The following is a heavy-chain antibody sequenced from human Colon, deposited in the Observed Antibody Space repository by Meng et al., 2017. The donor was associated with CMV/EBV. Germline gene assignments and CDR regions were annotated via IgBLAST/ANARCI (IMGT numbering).Heavy chain of an antibody. CDR1: GYSFTKYW. CDR3: ARPLSGLDSGSLDY. Sequence: GGSLRLSCKGSGYSFTKYWIGWVRQMPGKGPEWMGNIYPDDSDTRYRPPFQGQVTISADKSISIAYLQWSSLKASDTAMYYCARPLSGLDSGSLDYWGQGTLVTVSS. V-gene: IGHV5-51*01. CDR2: IYPDDSDT. D-gene: IGHD1-26*01. J-gene: IGHJ4*02.